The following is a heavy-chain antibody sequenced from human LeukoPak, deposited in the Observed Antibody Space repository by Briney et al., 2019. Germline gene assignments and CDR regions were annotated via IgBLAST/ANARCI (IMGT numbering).Heavy chain of an antibody. CDR2: IYHSGST. Sequence: SETLSLTCAVSGYSISSGYCWGWIRQPPGKGLEWIGSIYHSGSTYYNPSLKSRVTISVDTSKNQFSLKLSSVTAADTAVYYCARHRSGPNAFDIWGQGTMVTVSS. D-gene: IGHD3-3*01. J-gene: IGHJ3*02. CDR3: ARHRSGPNAFDI. CDR1: GYSISSGYC. V-gene: IGHV4-38-2*01.